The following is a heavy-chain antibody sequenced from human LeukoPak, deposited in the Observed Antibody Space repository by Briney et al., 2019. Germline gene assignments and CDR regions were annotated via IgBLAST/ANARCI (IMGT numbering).Heavy chain of an antibody. Sequence: PGGSLRLSCAASGFTFSAYAMTWVRQAPGEGLEWVSAISAGAGSTFYADSVKGRFTISRDNSNSTLYLQMNSLRAQDTAIYFCANTKWELPNLDYWGQGTLVTVSS. D-gene: IGHD1-26*01. CDR2: ISAGAGST. CDR1: GFTFSAYA. J-gene: IGHJ4*02. V-gene: IGHV3-23*01. CDR3: ANTKWELPNLDY.